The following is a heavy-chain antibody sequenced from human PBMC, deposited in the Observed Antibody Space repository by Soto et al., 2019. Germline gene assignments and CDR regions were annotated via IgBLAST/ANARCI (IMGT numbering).Heavy chain of an antibody. D-gene: IGHD3-10*01. V-gene: IGHV1-3*01. CDR2: INAGNGNT. Sequence: ASVKVSCKASGYTFTSYAMHWVRQAPGQRLEWMGWINAGNGNTKYSQKFQGRVTITRDTSASTAYMELSSLRSEDTAVYYCASGALLWFGELLSPWDLEYWGQGTLVTGSS. J-gene: IGHJ4*02. CDR1: GYTFTSYA. CDR3: ASGALLWFGELLSPWDLEY.